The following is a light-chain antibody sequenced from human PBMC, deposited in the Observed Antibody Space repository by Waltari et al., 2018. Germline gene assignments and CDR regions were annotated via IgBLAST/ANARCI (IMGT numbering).Light chain of an antibody. CDR2: GAT. V-gene: IGLV2-23*01. J-gene: IGLJ2*01. CDR1: SDVGNYHL. Sequence: QSALTQPASVSGSPGQSITISCTSDVGNYHLVSWYQQRPGTAPKLKIYGATKRPSGVSDRFSGSKSVTTAALTSSGLQAEDEADYYCCTFTSSGTWVFGGGTKLTVL. CDR3: CTFTSSGTWV.